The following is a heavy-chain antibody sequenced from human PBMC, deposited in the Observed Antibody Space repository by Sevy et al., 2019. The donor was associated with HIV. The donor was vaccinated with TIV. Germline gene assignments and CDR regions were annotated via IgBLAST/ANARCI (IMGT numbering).Heavy chain of an antibody. CDR2: IFNDGKTK. D-gene: IGHD6-19*01. CDR1: GFIFSRYG. V-gene: IGHV3-33*01. CDR3: ARESGSGWYLDY. Sequence: GGSLRLSCTASGFIFSRYGVHWVRQAPGKGLEWVASIFNDGKTKYYGDAVKGRFTISRDDSKNTLYLQMDSLRAEDTACYYCARESGSGWYLDYWGQGTLVTVSS. J-gene: IGHJ4*02.